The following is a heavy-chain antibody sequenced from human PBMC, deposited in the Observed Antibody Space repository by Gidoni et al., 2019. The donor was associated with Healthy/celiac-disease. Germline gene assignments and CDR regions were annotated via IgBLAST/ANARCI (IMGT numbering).Heavy chain of an antibody. CDR1: GDTFSSYA. V-gene: IGHV1-69*06. Sequence: QVQLVPSGAEVKKPAASVKVTCKASGDTFSSYATSWVRQAPGQGLEWMGGISPIFGTSYSARKYQGRVTITADKSTSTAYMELSSLRSGDTAVYYCAVYSCLGTTDHLFDAWGQGTLVTVSS. D-gene: IGHD1-26*01. CDR2: ISPIFGTS. CDR3: AVYSCLGTTDHLFDA. J-gene: IGHJ5*02.